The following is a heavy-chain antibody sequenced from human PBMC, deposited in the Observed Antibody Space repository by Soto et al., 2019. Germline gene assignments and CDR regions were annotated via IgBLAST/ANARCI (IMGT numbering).Heavy chain of an antibody. V-gene: IGHV1-18*01. CDR3: ARRLYGDYDY. J-gene: IGHJ4*02. D-gene: IGHD4-17*01. CDR1: GYSFTTSG. CDR2: ISTYNGNT. Sequence: QAQLVQSGAEVKEPGASVKVSCKASGYSFTTSGITWVRQAPGQGLEWMGWISTYNGNTNYAQKLQDRVTLTTDTSTSTAYMELRCLRSDDTAVYYCARRLYGDYDYWGQGTLVTVSS.